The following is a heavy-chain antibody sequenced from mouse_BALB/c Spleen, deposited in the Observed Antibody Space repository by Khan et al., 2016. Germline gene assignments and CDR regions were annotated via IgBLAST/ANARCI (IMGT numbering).Heavy chain of an antibody. J-gene: IGHJ3*01. V-gene: IGHV5-17*02. CDR1: GFTFSSFG. CDR3: ARHYGNYERGWFAY. Sequence: EVELVESGGGLVQPGGSRRLSCAASGFTFSSFGMHWVRQAPEKGPEWVAYISSGSSAIYYEDTVKGRFTISRDNPKNTLFLQMTSLRSEDTAMYYCARHYGNYERGWFAYWGQGTLVTVSA. CDR2: ISSGSSAI. D-gene: IGHD2-1*01.